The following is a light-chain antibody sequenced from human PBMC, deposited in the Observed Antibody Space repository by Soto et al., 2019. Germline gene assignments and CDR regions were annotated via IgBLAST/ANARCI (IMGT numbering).Light chain of an antibody. CDR3: QQYETFSGT. CDR2: DAS. Sequence: DIQMTQSPSSLSASEGDRVTITCRAGQRIATYLNWYQQKPGEAPKLLIYDASALPRGVPSRFSGSGSGTKFTLTIASLQPDDFATYYCQQYETFSGTFGPGTKVDIK. J-gene: IGKJ1*01. V-gene: IGKV1-5*01. CDR1: QRIATY.